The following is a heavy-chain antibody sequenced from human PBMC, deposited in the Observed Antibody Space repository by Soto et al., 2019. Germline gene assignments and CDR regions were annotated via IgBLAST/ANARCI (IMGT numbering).Heavy chain of an antibody. J-gene: IGHJ3*02. CDR2: IKQYLNEK. Sequence: GGSLRLSCAVSGFTFSDYWMIWVRQAPVNGLEFVANIKQYLNEKYYVDSVKGGFTVSRGNAKNSLYLQMSSLRAYDTALYYFAIGLGSSGLYSQWDAFDIWGQGTMVTVSS. CDR1: GFTFSDYW. V-gene: IGHV3-7*01. CDR3: AIGLGSSGLYSQWDAFDI. D-gene: IGHD6-19*01.